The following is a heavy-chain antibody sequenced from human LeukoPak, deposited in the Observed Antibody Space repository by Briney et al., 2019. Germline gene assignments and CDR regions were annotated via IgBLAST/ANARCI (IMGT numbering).Heavy chain of an antibody. D-gene: IGHD3-22*01. CDR3: ARAGYDSSGYYSGPFDY. J-gene: IGHJ4*02. V-gene: IGHV4-59*12. Sequence: ASETLSLTCTVSGGSISSYYWSWIRKPPGKGLEWIGYIYYSGSTNYNPSLKSRVTISVDTSKNQFSLKLSSVTAADTAVYYCARAGYDSSGYYSGPFDYWGQGTLVTVSS. CDR1: GGSISSYY. CDR2: IYYSGST.